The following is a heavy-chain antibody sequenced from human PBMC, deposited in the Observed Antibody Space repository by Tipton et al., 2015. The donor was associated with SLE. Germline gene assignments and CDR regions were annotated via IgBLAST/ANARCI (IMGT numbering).Heavy chain of an antibody. CDR3: AKVGMDV. V-gene: IGHV3-9*01. CDR2: ISWNSGSI. CDR1: GFTFDDYA. D-gene: IGHD3-16*01. J-gene: IGHJ6*02. Sequence: SLRLSCAASGFTFDDYAMHWVRQAPGKGLEWVSGISWNSGSIGYADSVKGRFTISRDNAKNSLYLQMNSLRAEDTAVYYCAKVGMDVWGQGTTVSVSS.